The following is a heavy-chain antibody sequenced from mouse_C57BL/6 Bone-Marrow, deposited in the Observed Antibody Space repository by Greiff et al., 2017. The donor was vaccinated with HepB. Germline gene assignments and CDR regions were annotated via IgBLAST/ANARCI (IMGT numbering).Heavy chain of an antibody. CDR3: ARRRYSNYAFDV. J-gene: IGHJ1*03. Sequence: EVKLVESGGDLVKPGGSLKLSCAASGFTFSSYGMSWVRQTPDKRLEWVATISSGGSYTYYPDSVKGRFTISSDNAKNTLYLQMSSLKSEDTAMYYGARRRYSNYAFDVWGTGTTVTVSS. D-gene: IGHD2-5*01. CDR1: GFTFSSYG. V-gene: IGHV5-6*02. CDR2: ISSGGSYT.